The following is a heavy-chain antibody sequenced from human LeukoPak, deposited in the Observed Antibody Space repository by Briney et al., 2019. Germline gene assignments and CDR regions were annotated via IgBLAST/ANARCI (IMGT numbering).Heavy chain of an antibody. D-gene: IGHD5-24*01. CDR1: GGSIGSYY. J-gene: IGHJ4*02. V-gene: IGHV4-59*08. Sequence: SETLSLTCTVSGGSIGSYYWSWIRQPPGKGLEWIGYIYYSGSTNYNPSLKSRVTISVDTSKNQFSLKLGSVTAADTAVYYCARGKGRDGYNYIDYWGQGTLVTVSS. CDR3: ARGKGRDGYNYIDY. CDR2: IYYSGST.